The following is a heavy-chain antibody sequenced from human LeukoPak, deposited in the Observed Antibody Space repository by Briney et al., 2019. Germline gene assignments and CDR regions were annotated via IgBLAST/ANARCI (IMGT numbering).Heavy chain of an antibody. CDR2: INPNSGGT. Sequence: ASVKVSCKASGYTFTCYYMHWVRQAPGQGLEWMGWINPNSGGTNYAQKLQGRVTMTRDTSISTAYMEPSRLRSDDTAVYYCARGEDKYYDSSGYNFDYWGQGTLVTVSS. CDR1: GYTFTCYY. J-gene: IGHJ4*02. V-gene: IGHV1-2*02. CDR3: ARGEDKYYDSSGYNFDY. D-gene: IGHD3-22*01.